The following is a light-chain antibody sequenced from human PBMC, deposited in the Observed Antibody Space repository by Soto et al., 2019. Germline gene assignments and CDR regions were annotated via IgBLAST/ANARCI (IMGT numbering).Light chain of an antibody. Sequence: IELTQSPSSLSASVGDRVTITCRASEAIRSALGWYQQKPGKVPKLLIYAASILQSGVPSRFSGSGSGTDFTLTISSLQPEDFATYYCLLDFRYFWAFGQGTKVDIK. CDR3: LLDFRYFWA. CDR1: EAIRSA. V-gene: IGKV1-6*01. J-gene: IGKJ1*01. CDR2: AAS.